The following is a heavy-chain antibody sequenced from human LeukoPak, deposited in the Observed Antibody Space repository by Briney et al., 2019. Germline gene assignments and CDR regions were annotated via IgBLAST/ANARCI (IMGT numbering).Heavy chain of an antibody. D-gene: IGHD3-22*01. CDR2: ISCDGSNK. Sequence: GRSLRLSCAASGFTFSSYAMHWVRQAPGKGLEWVAVISCDGSNKYYADSVKGRFTISRDNSKNTLYLQMNSLRAEDTAAYYCAKRGTYYYDSSGYSLYYFDYWGQGTLVTVSS. V-gene: IGHV3-30-3*01. CDR1: GFTFSSYA. CDR3: AKRGTYYYDSSGYSLYYFDY. J-gene: IGHJ4*02.